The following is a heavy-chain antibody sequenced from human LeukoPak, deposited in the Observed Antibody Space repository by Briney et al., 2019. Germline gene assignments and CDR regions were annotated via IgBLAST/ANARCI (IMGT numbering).Heavy chain of an antibody. J-gene: IGHJ3*02. D-gene: IGHD3-22*01. CDR1: GYTFTNYY. CDR2: INPSAGST. CDR3: ASLKNYYDSSGYLVTDAFDI. Sequence: ASVKVSCKTSGYTFTNYYIHWVRQAPGQGLEWMGIINPSAGSTTYTQKFQGRVTMTTDTSTSTAYMELRSLKSDDTAVYYCASLKNYYDSSGYLVTDAFDIWGQGTMVTVSS. V-gene: IGHV1-46*01.